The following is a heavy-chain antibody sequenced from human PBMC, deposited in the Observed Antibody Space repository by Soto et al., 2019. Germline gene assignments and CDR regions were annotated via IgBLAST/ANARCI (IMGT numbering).Heavy chain of an antibody. D-gene: IGHD3-10*01. CDR3: AKDVSGRGSYYYYHCMDV. CDR2: ISWNGASI. V-gene: IGHV3-9*01. Sequence: EVQLLESGGGLVQPGRSLRLSCAASGFTFHAYAMHWVRQTPGKGLEWVAGISWNGASIGYADSVKARFTISRDNAKNNMYLQMNSLRAEDTASYYCAKDVSGRGSYYYYHCMDVWGQGTTVTFSS. J-gene: IGHJ6*02. CDR1: GFTFHAYA.